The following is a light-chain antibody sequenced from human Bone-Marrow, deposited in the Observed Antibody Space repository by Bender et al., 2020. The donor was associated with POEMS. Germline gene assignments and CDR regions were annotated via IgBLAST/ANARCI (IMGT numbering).Light chain of an antibody. J-gene: IGLJ2*01. CDR2: DVS. CDR3: CSYAGVGTLL. Sequence: QSALTQPASVSGSPGQSITIPCTEANSDGGAYKFLSWYQQRPGKVPKLLIYDVSNRPSGVSNRFSGFKSGNTASLTISGLQAEDEGDYYCCSYAGVGTLLFGGGTKLTVL. CDR1: NSDGGAYKF. V-gene: IGLV2-14*03.